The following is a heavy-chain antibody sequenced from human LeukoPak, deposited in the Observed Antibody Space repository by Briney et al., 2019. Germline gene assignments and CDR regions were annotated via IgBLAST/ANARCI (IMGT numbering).Heavy chain of an antibody. CDR1: GYTFTSYG. J-gene: IGHJ6*03. CDR2: ISAYNGNT. D-gene: IGHD3-22*01. Sequence: ASVTVSCKASGYTFTSYGISWVRQAPGQGLEWMGWISAYNGNTNYAQKLQGRVTMTTDTSTSTAYMELRSLRSEDTAVYYCARSGDSGVYYSVFGRHSYYMDVWGKGTTVTVSS. V-gene: IGHV1-18*01. CDR3: ARSGDSGVYYSVFGRHSYYMDV.